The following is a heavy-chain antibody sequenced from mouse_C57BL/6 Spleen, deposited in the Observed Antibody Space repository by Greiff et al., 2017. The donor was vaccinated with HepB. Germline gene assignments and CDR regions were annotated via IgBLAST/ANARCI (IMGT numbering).Heavy chain of an antibody. J-gene: IGHJ3*01. CDR2: ISDGGSYT. Sequence: EVQRVESGGGLVKPGGSLKLSCAASGFTFSGYAMSWVRQTPEKRLEWVATISDGGSYTYYPDNVKGRFTISRDNAKNNLYLQMSHLKSEDTAMYYCARDGYYDSFAYWGQGTLVTVSA. CDR1: GFTFSGYA. CDR3: ARDGYYDSFAY. V-gene: IGHV5-4*01. D-gene: IGHD2-4*01.